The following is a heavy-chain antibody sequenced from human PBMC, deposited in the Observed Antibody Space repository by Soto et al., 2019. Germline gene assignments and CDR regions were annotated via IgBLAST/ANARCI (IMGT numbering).Heavy chain of an antibody. V-gene: IGHV3-11*01. D-gene: IGHD3-3*01. Sequence: GGSLRHSCAASGFTFSDYYMSWIRQAPGKGLEWVSYISSSGSTIYYAVSVKGRLTISRDNAKNSLYLQMNSLRAEDTAVYYCARGLITIFGVVITYDDAFDIWGQGTMVTVSS. J-gene: IGHJ3*02. CDR3: ARGLITIFGVVITYDDAFDI. CDR2: ISSSGSTI. CDR1: GFTFSDYY.